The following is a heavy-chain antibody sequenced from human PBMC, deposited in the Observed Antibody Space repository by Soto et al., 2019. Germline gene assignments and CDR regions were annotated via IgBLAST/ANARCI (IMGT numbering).Heavy chain of an antibody. V-gene: IGHV1-69*06. J-gene: IGHJ4*02. CDR2: MIPIFGTP. CDR3: ARDLEFRDGNISHLDY. Sequence: SVKVSCKASGYTFNNHVFNCVRQAPGQGLEWVGGMIPIFGTPNYAQKFKGRVTITADKSTRTVYLELSSLRSEDTAVYYCARDLEFRDGNISHLDYWGQGTLVTVSS. CDR1: GYTFNNHV. D-gene: IGHD3-10*01.